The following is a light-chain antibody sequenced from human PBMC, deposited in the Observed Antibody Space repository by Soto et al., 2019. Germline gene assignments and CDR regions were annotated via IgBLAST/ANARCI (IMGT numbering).Light chain of an antibody. V-gene: IGLV2-14*01. CDR3: SSYTSSSTSSYV. Sequence: QSVLTQPASVSGSPGQSTAISCTGTSSDVGGYNYVSWYQQHPGKAPKLMIYEVSNRPSGVSNRFSGSKSGNTASLTISGLQAEDEADYYCSSYTSSSTSSYVFGTGTKVTVL. CDR2: EVS. J-gene: IGLJ1*01. CDR1: SSDVGGYNY.